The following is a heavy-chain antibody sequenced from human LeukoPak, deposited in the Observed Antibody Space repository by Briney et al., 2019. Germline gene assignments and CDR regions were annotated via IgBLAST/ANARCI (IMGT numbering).Heavy chain of an antibody. CDR1: GYTFTSYG. V-gene: IGHV1-18*01. CDR3: ARDNKPWCSGGSCPGDV. J-gene: IGHJ6*04. Sequence: ASVKASCKASGYTFTSYGISWVRQAPGQGLEWMGWISAYNGNTNYAQKLQDRVTMTTDTSTSTAYMELRSLRSDDTAVYYCARDNKPWCSGGSCPGDVWGKGTTVTVSS. D-gene: IGHD2-15*01. CDR2: ISAYNGNT.